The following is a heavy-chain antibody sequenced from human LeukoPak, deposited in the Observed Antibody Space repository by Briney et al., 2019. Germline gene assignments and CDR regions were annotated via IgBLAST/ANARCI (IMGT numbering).Heavy chain of an antibody. CDR3: VKDSSGYYVTPFDP. Sequence: GRSLRLSCAASGFTFDDYAMHWVRQAPGKGLEWVSGSSWNSGSIGYADSVKGRFTISRDNAKNSLYLQMNSLRAEDTALYYCVKDSSGYYVTPFDPWGQGTLVTVSS. J-gene: IGHJ5*02. D-gene: IGHD3-22*01. CDR2: SSWNSGSI. CDR1: GFTFDDYA. V-gene: IGHV3-9*01.